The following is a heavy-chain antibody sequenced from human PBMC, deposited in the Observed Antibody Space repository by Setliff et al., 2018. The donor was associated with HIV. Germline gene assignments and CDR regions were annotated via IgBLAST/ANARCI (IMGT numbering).Heavy chain of an antibody. D-gene: IGHD3-10*01. Sequence: ASVKVSCKASGYTFTDNYIHWVRQAPGQGLEWVGWINPSSGATNYAQKFQGRVTLTSDSSISTAYMELSRLRSDDTAVYYCATAGEMATIGYYYYYMGVWGEGTTVTVSS. CDR2: INPSSGAT. V-gene: IGHV1-2*02. CDR1: GYTFTDNY. J-gene: IGHJ6*03. CDR3: ATAGEMATIGYYYYYMGV.